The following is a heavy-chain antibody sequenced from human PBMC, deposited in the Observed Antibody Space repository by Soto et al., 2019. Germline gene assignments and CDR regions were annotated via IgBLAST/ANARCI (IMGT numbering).Heavy chain of an antibody. CDR1: GFTFSSYG. D-gene: IGHD5-18*01. J-gene: IGHJ4*02. V-gene: IGHV3-30*18. Sequence: GGSLRLSCAASGFTFSSYGMNWVSQAPEKGLEWVAVVSYDEITKYYADSVKGRFTISRDNSKNTVYLQMNSLRPEDTAVYYCAKPLGLLRRAMAQGSDYWGQGTLVTVSS. CDR2: VSYDEITK. CDR3: AKPLGLLRRAMAQGSDY.